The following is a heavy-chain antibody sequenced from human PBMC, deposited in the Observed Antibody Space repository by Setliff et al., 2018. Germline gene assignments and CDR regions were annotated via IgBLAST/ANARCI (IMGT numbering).Heavy chain of an antibody. J-gene: IGHJ5*02. CDR2: ISPDGTIT. Sequence: PGGSLRLSCGASGFTFRKYWMYWVRQVPGKGLVWVSRISPDGTITNYADSVKGRFTISRDNAKNTLYLQMNGLRAEDTAVYYCARDVYDFRTGLADPWGQGTLVTVSS. V-gene: IGHV3-74*01. D-gene: IGHD3-3*01. CDR1: GFTFRKYW. CDR3: ARDVYDFRTGLADP.